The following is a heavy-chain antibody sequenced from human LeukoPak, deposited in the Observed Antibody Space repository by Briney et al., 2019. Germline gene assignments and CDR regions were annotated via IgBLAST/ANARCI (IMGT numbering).Heavy chain of an antibody. Sequence: ASVKVSCKASGYTFTSYGISWVRQAPGQGLEWMGWISAYNGNTNYAQKFQGRGTMTEDTSTDTAYMELNSLTSEDTAVYYCATHSPEWRYSGYYNYYYIDVWGKGTTVIVSS. CDR2: ISAYNGNT. J-gene: IGHJ6*03. V-gene: IGHV1-18*01. CDR1: GYTFTSYG. CDR3: ATHSPEWRYSGYYNYYYIDV. D-gene: IGHD5-12*01.